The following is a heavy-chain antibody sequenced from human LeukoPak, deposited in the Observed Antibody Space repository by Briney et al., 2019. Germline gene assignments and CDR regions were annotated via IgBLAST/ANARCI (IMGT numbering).Heavy chain of an antibody. D-gene: IGHD5-12*01. CDR2: INPNSGGT. V-gene: IGHV1-2*02. CDR3: ASAGNEYGGYVVDY. Sequence: AALKVSCKSSGYTFTGYHMHWVRQAPGQGLEWMGWINPNSGGTNYAQKFQGRVTMTRDMSISTAYMEMSRLRSDETAVYYCASAGNEYGGYVVDYWGQGTLVTVSS. J-gene: IGHJ4*02. CDR1: GYTFTGYH.